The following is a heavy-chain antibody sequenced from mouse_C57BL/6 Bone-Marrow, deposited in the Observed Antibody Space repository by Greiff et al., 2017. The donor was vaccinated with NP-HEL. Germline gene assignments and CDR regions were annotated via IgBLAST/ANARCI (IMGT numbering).Heavy chain of an antibody. CDR3: ARSGIYYYGSRWTWYFDV. CDR2: INPNNGGT. V-gene: IGHV1-26*01. J-gene: IGHJ1*03. CDR1: GYTFTDYY. D-gene: IGHD1-1*01. Sequence: EVQLQQSGPELVKPGASVKISCKASGYTFTDYYMNWVKQSHGKSLEWIGDINPNNGGTSYNQKFKGKATLTVDKSSSTAYMELRSLTSEDSAVYYCARSGIYYYGSRWTWYFDVWGTGTTVTVSS.